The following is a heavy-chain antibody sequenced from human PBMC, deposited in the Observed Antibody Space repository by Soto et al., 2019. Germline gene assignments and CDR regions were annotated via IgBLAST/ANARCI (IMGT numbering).Heavy chain of an antibody. J-gene: IGHJ4*02. CDR1: GSRFSNYV. Sequence: ASVKVSCKVSGSRFSNYVISWVRKAPGHGLEWLGRIIPIFNSTKYAQSFQGRVTITADKSTSTASLELSSLRSDDTAVYYCAREGRGKKAGYNGLVSLGYWGQGTLVTVSS. CDR2: IIPIFNST. D-gene: IGHD2-2*02. V-gene: IGHV1-69*06. CDR3: AREGRGKKAGYNGLVSLGY.